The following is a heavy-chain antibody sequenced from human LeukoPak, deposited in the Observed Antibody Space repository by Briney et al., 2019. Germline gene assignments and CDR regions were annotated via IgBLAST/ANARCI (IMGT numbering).Heavy chain of an antibody. CDR1: GFTFSSYS. J-gene: IGHJ6*02. V-gene: IGHV3-21*04. D-gene: IGHD6-19*01. CDR3: ARVRYSSFLGYYGMDV. Sequence: GGSLRLSCAASGFTFSSYSMNWVRQAPGKGLEWVSSISSSSSYIYYADSVKGRFTISRDNAKNTLYLQMNSLRAEDTAVYYCARVRYSSFLGYYGMDVWGQGTTVTVSS. CDR2: ISSSSSYI.